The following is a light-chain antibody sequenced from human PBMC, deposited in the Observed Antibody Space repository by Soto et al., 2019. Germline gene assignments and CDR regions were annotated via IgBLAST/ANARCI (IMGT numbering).Light chain of an antibody. V-gene: IGLV2-14*01. Sequence: QSALTQPASVSGSPGQSITISCTGTSSDFGGYKHVSWYQQHPGKAPKLMIYEVSNRPSGVSNRFSGSKSGNTASLTISGLQAEDEADHYCSSYTTSSTQVFGTGTKLTVL. CDR2: EVS. J-gene: IGLJ1*01. CDR1: SSDFGGYKH. CDR3: SSYTTSSTQV.